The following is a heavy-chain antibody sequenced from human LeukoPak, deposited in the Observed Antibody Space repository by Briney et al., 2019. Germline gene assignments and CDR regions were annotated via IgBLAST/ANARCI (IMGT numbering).Heavy chain of an antibody. D-gene: IGHD6-13*01. CDR1: GFTFSGYW. J-gene: IGHJ4*02. V-gene: IGHV3-74*01. CDR2: INTDGSST. CDR3: ARGRITSSWYYFDY. Sequence: GGSLSLSCAASGFTFSGYWMHWVRQAPGKGLVWVSRINTDGSSTTYADSVKGRFTISRDNAKNTLYLQMNSLRVEDTAVYYCARGRITSSWYYFDYWGQGTPVTVSS.